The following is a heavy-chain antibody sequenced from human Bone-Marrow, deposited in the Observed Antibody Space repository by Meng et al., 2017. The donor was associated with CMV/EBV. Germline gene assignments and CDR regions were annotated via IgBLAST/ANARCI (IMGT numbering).Heavy chain of an antibody. CDR2: IYHSGST. Sequence: SETLSLTCTVSGYSISSGYYWGWIRQPPGKGLEWIGSIYHSGSTYYNPSLKRRVTISVDTSKNQFSLKLNSVSATDTAVYSCARVGGYYYDSSGLPAHFDYWGQGTLVTVSS. CDR3: ARVGGYYYDSSGLPAHFDY. V-gene: IGHV4-38-2*02. D-gene: IGHD3-22*01. J-gene: IGHJ4*02. CDR1: GYSISSGYY.